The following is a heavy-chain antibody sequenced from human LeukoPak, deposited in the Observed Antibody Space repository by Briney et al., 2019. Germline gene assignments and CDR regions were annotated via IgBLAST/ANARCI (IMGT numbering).Heavy chain of an antibody. Sequence: GGSLRLSCAASGFTFSSYWMSWVRQAPGKGLEWVANIKQDGSEKYYVDSVKGRFTISRDNAKNSLYLQMNSLRAEDTAVYYCARGLDNYGYKFDYWGQGTLVTVSS. CDR1: GFTFSSYW. D-gene: IGHD5-18*01. CDR2: IKQDGSEK. V-gene: IGHV3-7*01. J-gene: IGHJ4*02. CDR3: ARGLDNYGYKFDY.